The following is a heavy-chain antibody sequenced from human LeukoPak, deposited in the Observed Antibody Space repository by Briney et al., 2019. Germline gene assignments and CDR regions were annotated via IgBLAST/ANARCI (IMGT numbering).Heavy chain of an antibody. V-gene: IGHV4-59*01. J-gene: IGHJ6*02. CDR3: ARTVAAKSYYYYYGMDV. Sequence: PSETLSLTCTVSGGSISSYYWSWVRQPPGKGLEWIGYIYYSGSTNYNPSLKSRVTISVDTSKNRFSLKLSSVTAADTAVYYCARTVAAKSYYYYYGMDVWGQGTTVTVSS. CDR1: GGSISSYY. D-gene: IGHD2-15*01. CDR2: IYYSGST.